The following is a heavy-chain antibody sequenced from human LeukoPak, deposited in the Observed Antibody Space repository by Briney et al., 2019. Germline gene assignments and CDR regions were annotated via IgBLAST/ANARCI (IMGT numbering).Heavy chain of an antibody. J-gene: IGHJ4*02. V-gene: IGHV4-39*01. CDR1: GGSISSSSYY. Sequence: PSETLSLTCTVSGGSISSSSYYWGWIRQPPGKGREWIGSIYYSGSTYYNPSLKSRVTISVDTSKNQFSLKLSSVTAADTAVYYCARQWAGYDRFDYWGQGTLVTVSS. D-gene: IGHD5-12*01. CDR2: IYYSGST. CDR3: ARQWAGYDRFDY.